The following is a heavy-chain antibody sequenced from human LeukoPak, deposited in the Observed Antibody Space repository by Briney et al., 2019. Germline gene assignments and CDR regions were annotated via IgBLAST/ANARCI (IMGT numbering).Heavy chain of an antibody. CDR2: IYHSGST. V-gene: IGHV4-30-2*01. J-gene: IGHJ6*02. CDR1: GGSISSGGYS. D-gene: IGHD3-10*01. Sequence: PSETLSLTCAVSGGSISSGGYSWSWIRQPPGKGLEWIGYIYHSGSTYYNPSLKSRVTISVDRSKNQFSLKPSSVTAADTAVYYCARAGPDYYYYYGMDVWGQGTTVTVSS. CDR3: ARAGPDYYYYYGMDV.